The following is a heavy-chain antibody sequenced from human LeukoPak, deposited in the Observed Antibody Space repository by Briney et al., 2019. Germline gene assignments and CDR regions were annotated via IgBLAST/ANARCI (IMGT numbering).Heavy chain of an antibody. V-gene: IGHV4-59*01. D-gene: IGHD3-10*01. Sequence: SETLSLTCTVSGGSISSYYWSWIRQPPGTGLEWVGHIYYLGSTNYNPSLKSRVTISIDTSKNYFSLKLNSVIAADTAVYYCARDRPGSYWYFDLWGRGTLVTVSS. CDR3: ARDRPGSYWYFDL. J-gene: IGHJ2*01. CDR2: IYYLGST. CDR1: GGSISSYY.